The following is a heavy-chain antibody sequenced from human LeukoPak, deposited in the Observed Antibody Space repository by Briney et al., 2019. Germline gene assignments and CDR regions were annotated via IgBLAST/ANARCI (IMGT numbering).Heavy chain of an antibody. V-gene: IGHV3-66*01. CDR3: ARDPTSRGWYYFDY. D-gene: IGHD2-15*01. CDR2: IYGGGST. CDR1: GFTFSDYY. J-gene: IGHJ4*02. Sequence: PGGSLRLSCAASGFTFSDYYMSWVRQAPGKGLEWVSVIYGGGSTYYADSVKGRFTISRDNSKNTLYLQMNSLRAEDTAVYYCARDPTSRGWYYFDYWGQGTLVTVSS.